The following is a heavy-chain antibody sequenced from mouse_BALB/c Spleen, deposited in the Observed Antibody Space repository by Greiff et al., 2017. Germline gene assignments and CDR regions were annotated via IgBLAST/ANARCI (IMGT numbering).Heavy chain of an antibody. J-gene: IGHJ3*01. Sequence: VQLKQSGAELVKPGASVKLSCTASGFNIKDTYMHWVKQRPEQGLEWIGRIDPANGNTKYDPKFQGKATITADTSSNTAYLQLSSLTSEDTAVYYCALYGSSYEFAYWGQGTLVTVSA. CDR1: GFNIKDTY. V-gene: IGHV14-3*02. CDR2: IDPANGNT. D-gene: IGHD1-1*01. CDR3: ALYGSSYEFAY.